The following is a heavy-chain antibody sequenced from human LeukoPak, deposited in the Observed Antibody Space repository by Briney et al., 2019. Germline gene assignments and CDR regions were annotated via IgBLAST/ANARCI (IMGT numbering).Heavy chain of an antibody. J-gene: IGHJ3*02. D-gene: IGHD1-1*01. CDR3: ARHNDPGHAFDI. Sequence: SETLSLTCTVPGGSISASGHYWGWIRQPPGKELEWIGSIYYSGSTYYNPSLRSRVTISLDTSKNQFSLKVNSVTAADTAVYYCARHNDPGHAFDIWGQGTMVTVSS. CDR2: IYYSGST. V-gene: IGHV4-39*01. CDR1: GGSISASGHY.